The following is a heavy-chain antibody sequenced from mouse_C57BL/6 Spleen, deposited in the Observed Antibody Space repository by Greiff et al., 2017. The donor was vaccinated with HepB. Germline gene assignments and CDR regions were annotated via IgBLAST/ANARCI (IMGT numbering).Heavy chain of an antibody. CDR3: ARDPTGTKYFDV. J-gene: IGHJ1*03. CDR2: ISDGGSYT. D-gene: IGHD4-1*01. Sequence: EVMLVESGGGLVKPGGSLKLSCAASGFTFSSYAMSWVRQTPEKRLEWVATISDGGSYTYYPDNVKGRFTISRDNAKNNLYLQMSHLKSEDTAMYYCARDPTGTKYFDVWGTGTTVTVSS. V-gene: IGHV5-4*01. CDR1: GFTFSSYA.